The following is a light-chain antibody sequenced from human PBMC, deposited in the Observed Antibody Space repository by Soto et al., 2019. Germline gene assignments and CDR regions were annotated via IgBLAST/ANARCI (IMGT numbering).Light chain of an antibody. CDR1: QDIINF. CDR2: AAS. Sequence: DIQMTQSPSSLSASVGDRVSITCRASQDIINFLAWYQQKPGKVPKLLIYAASTLQSGVPSRFSGSGSGTAFTLTVSTLQPEDVETYYCHNYRRPHWTFGQGTKVEIK. V-gene: IGKV1-27*01. CDR3: HNYRRPHWT. J-gene: IGKJ1*01.